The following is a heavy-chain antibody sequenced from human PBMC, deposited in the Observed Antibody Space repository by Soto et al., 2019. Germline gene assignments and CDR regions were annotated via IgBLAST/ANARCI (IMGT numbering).Heavy chain of an antibody. Sequence: GGSLRLSCAASGFTFISTWMHWVRQGPWKGLVWVSRMNSVGSTTNYADSVKGRFSISRDNAKNTLYLQMNSLRVEDTAVYYCAKEKISTSCCNWFDPWGQGTLVTVSS. CDR3: AKEKISTSCCNWFDP. CDR2: MNSVGSTT. CDR1: GFTFISTW. V-gene: IGHV3-74*01. D-gene: IGHD2-2*01. J-gene: IGHJ5*02.